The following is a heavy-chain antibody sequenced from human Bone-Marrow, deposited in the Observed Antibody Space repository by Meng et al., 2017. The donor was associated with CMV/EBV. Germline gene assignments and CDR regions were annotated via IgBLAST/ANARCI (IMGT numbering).Heavy chain of an antibody. J-gene: IGHJ6*02. D-gene: IGHD6-6*01. CDR1: GFTFSSYA. Sequence: SLRLSCAASGFTFSSYAMRWVRQAPGKGLEWVSAISGSGGSTYYADSVKGRFTISRDNSKNTPYLKMNSLRAEDTSVYSGAKDMYSSSSFSYYGMDVWGQGTTVTVSS. V-gene: IGHV3-23*01. CDR2: ISGSGGST. CDR3: AKDMYSSSSFSYYGMDV.